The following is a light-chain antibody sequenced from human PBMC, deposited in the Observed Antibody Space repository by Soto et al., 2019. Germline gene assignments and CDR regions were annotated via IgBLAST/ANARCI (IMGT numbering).Light chain of an antibody. V-gene: IGLV2-14*01. CDR3: SAYTTSSSWL. CDR2: EVS. CDR1: SSDVGAYNY. Sequence: QSAQTQPASVSGSPGLSITISCTGTSSDVGAYNYVSWFQQHPGKAPKLMIFEVSNRPSGVSNRFSGSKSGNTASLTISGLQAEDEADYYCSAYTTSSSWLFGGGTKVTVL. J-gene: IGLJ3*02.